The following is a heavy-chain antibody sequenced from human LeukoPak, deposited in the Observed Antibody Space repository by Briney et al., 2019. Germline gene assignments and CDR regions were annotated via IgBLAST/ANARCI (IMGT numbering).Heavy chain of an antibody. D-gene: IGHD4-23*01. CDR3: ARASVVTSPFDY. CDR1: GFTFSDYY. CDR2: ISSSGGSI. J-gene: IGHJ4*02. Sequence: GGSLRLSCAASGFTFSDYYMSWIRQAPGKGLEWVSYISSSGGSIYYADSVKGRFTISRDNAKNSLYLQMNTLRAGDTAVYYCARASVVTSPFDYWGQGTLVTVSS. V-gene: IGHV3-11*01.